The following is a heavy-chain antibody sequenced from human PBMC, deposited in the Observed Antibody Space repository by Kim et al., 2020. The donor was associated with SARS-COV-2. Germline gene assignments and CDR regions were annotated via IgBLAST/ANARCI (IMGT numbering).Heavy chain of an antibody. V-gene: IGHV3-23*01. Sequence: GGSLRLSCAASGFTFSSYAMSWVRQAPGKGLEWVSAISGSGGSTYYADSVKGRFTISRDNSKNTLYLQMNSLRAEDTAVYYCAKDKMALLRPPLDIVATEDTYWYFNLWGRGTLVTVSS. D-gene: IGHD5-12*01. CDR3: AKDKMALLRPPLDIVATEDTYWYFNL. CDR2: ISGSGGST. CDR1: GFTFSSYA. J-gene: IGHJ2*01.